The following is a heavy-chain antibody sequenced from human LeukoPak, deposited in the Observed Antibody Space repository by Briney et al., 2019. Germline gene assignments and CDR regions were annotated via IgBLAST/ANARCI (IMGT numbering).Heavy chain of an antibody. D-gene: IGHD6-13*01. V-gene: IGHV1-46*01. CDR3: ARERSLSSSWPISSDY. Sequence: ASVKVSCKASGYTFTSYYMHWVRQAPGQGLEWMGIINPSDNSTSYAQKFQGRVTMTRDMSTSTVYMELSSLRSEDTAVYYCARERSLSSSWPISSDYWGQGTLVTVSS. CDR1: GYTFTSYY. J-gene: IGHJ4*02. CDR2: INPSDNST.